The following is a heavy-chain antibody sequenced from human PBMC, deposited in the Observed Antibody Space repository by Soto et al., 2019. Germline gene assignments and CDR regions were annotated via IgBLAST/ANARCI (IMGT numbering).Heavy chain of an antibody. CDR2: ISSTSIYI. D-gene: IGHD3-9*01. J-gene: IGHJ4*02. CDR1: GFTFSSYS. CDR3: ATDHIPAADWLGVY. V-gene: IGHV3-21*01. Sequence: PGGSLRLSCAASGFTFSSYSLNWVRQAPGKGLEWVSSISSTSIYIYYADSVKGRFTISRDNAKNSLSLQMNSLRAEDTAVYYCATDHIPAADWLGVYWGQGSLVTVSS.